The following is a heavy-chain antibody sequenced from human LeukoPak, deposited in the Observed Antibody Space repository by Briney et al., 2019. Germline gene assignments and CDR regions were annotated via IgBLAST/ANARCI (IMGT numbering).Heavy chain of an antibody. D-gene: IGHD6-13*01. V-gene: IGHV3-66*01. CDR2: IYSGGST. J-gene: IGHJ4*02. CDR1: GYTVSSNY. CDR3: ARVGSSWYSYYFDY. Sequence: GGSLRLSCAASGYTVSSNYTSWVRQAPGKGLEWVSVIYSGGSTYYADSVKGRFTISRDNSKNTLYLQMNSLRAEDTAVYYCARVGSSWYSYYFDYWGQGTLVTVSS.